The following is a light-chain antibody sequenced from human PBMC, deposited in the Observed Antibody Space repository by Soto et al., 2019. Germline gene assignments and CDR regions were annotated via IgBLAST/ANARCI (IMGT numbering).Light chain of an antibody. J-gene: IGKJ4*01. Sequence: DIVMTQSPDSLAVSLGERAAINCKSSQSILYTSNNRNYLAWYQQKPGQAPRLLIYAASTRATGIPARFSGSGSGTEFTLTISSLQSEDFAVYYCQQYHNWPPLTFGGGTKVDIK. CDR1: QSILYTSNNRNY. CDR2: AAS. CDR3: QQYHNWPPLT. V-gene: IGKV4-1*01.